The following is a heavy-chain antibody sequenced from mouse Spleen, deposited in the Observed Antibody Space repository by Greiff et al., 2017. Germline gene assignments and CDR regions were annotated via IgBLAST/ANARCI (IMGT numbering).Heavy chain of an antibody. Sequence: QVQLQQPGAELVMPGASVKLSCKASGYTFTSYWMHWVKQRPGQGLEWIGEIDPSDSYTNYNQKFKGKATLTVDKSSSTAYMQLSSLTSEDSAVYYCARGPITTVERNFDYWGQGTTLTVSS. CDR3: ARGPITTVERNFDY. D-gene: IGHD1-1*01. V-gene: IGHV1-69*01. J-gene: IGHJ2*01. CDR2: IDPSDSYT. CDR1: GYTFTSYW.